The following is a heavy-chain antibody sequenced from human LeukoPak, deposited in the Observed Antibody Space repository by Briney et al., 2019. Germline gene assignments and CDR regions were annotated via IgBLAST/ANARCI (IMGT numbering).Heavy chain of an antibody. V-gene: IGHV3-30-3*01. Sequence: GRSLRLSCAASGFTFSSYAMHWVRQAPGKGLEWVAVISYDGGNKYYADSVKGRFTISRDNSKNTLYLQMNSLRAEDTAVYYCARDIGAAAGNFDYWGQGTLATVSS. CDR1: GFTFSSYA. CDR3: ARDIGAAAGNFDY. CDR2: ISYDGGNK. D-gene: IGHD6-13*01. J-gene: IGHJ4*02.